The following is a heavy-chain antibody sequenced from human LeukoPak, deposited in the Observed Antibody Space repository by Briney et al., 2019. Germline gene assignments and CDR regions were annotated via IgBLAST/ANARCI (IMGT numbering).Heavy chain of an antibody. D-gene: IGHD3-3*01. J-gene: IGHJ6*03. Sequence: GGSLRLSCAASGFMFSSYWMSWVRQAPGKGLEWVADIKEDGSEKYYVDSVKGRLTISRDNAKNSLYLQMNSLRAEDTAVYYCARDHAFSYYYYYMDVWGKGTTVTVSS. CDR3: ARDHAFSYYYYYMDV. CDR1: GFMFSSYW. CDR2: IKEDGSEK. V-gene: IGHV3-7*01.